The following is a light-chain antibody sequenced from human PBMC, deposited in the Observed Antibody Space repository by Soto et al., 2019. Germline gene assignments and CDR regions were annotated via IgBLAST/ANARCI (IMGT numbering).Light chain of an antibody. Sequence: DIVLTQSPGTLSLSPGERATLSCRASQSVSSNYLAWYQQKPGQAPRLLIYGASTRATGVPDRFSGSWSGTDFTLTISRLEPEDFAVYHCQQYGSLSWTFGQGTKVEIK. J-gene: IGKJ1*01. V-gene: IGKV3-20*01. CDR1: QSVSSNY. CDR2: GAS. CDR3: QQYGSLSWT.